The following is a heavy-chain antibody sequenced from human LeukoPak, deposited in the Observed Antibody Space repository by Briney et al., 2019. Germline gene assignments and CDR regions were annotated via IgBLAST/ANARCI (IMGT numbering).Heavy chain of an antibody. D-gene: IGHD6-6*01. CDR1: GGSFSGYY. Sequence: PSETLSLTCAVYGGSFSGYYWSWIRQPPGKGLEWIREINHSGSTNYNPSLKSRVTISVDTSKNQFSLKLSSVTAADTAVYYCARGRAPPEYSSSSIDYWGQGTLVTVSS. J-gene: IGHJ4*02. CDR2: INHSGST. CDR3: ARGRAPPEYSSSSIDY. V-gene: IGHV4-34*01.